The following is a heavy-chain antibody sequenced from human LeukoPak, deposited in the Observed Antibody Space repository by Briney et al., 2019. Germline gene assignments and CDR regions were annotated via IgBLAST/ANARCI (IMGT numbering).Heavy chain of an antibody. Sequence: SETLSLTCTVSGGSISSYYWSWIRQPAGKGLEWIGRIYTSGSTNYNPSLKSRVTMSVDTSKNQFSLKLSSVTAADTAVYYCARDTLIAVAGNPFDYWGQGTLVTVSS. V-gene: IGHV4-4*07. CDR2: IYTSGST. CDR3: ARDTLIAVAGNPFDY. D-gene: IGHD6-19*01. CDR1: GGSISSYY. J-gene: IGHJ4*02.